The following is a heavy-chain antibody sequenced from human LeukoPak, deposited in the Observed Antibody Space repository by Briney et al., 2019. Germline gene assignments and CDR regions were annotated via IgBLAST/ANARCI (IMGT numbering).Heavy chain of an antibody. CDR1: GFSFSSYW. CDR3: AAGVGWLIDY. J-gene: IGHJ4*02. Sequence: GGSLRLSCAASGFSFSSYWMSWVRQAPGKGLEWVANIEGDGSERNYMDSVKGRFTISRDNAKNSLHLQMNSLRAEDTAVYYRAAGVGWLIDYWGQGTLVTVSS. D-gene: IGHD6-19*01. CDR2: IEGDGSER. V-gene: IGHV3-7*03.